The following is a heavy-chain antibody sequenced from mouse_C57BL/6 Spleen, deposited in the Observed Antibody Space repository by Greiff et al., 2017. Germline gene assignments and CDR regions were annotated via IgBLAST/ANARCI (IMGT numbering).Heavy chain of an antibody. Sequence: QVQLQQPGAELVKPGASVKLSCKASGYTFTSYWMQWVKQRPGQGLEWIGEIDPSDSYTNSNHKFKGKATLTVDTSSSTAYMQLRSLTSEDSAGYYCVYGSSPYSKDYWGQGTSGTFSS. CDR3: VYGSSPYSKDY. J-gene: IGHJ4*01. CDR1: GYTFTSYW. D-gene: IGHD1-1*01. V-gene: IGHV1-50*01. CDR2: IDPSDSYT.